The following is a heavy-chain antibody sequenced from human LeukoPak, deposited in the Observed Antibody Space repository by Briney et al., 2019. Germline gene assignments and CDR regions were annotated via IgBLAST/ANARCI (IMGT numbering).Heavy chain of an antibody. J-gene: IGHJ5*02. CDR3: VLLDQNIPIDP. D-gene: IGHD2/OR15-2a*01. CDR2: INAGNGNT. V-gene: IGHV1-3*01. Sequence: ASVKVSCKASGYTFTSYAVHWVRQAPGQRLEWMGWINAGNGNTKYSQKFQGRVTITRDTSASTAYMELSSLRSEDTAVYYCVLLDQNIPIDPWGQGTLVTVSS. CDR1: GYTFTSYA.